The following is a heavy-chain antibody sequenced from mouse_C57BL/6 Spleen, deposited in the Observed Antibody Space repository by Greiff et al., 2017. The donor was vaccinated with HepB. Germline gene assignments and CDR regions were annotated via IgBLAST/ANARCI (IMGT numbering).Heavy chain of an antibody. Sequence: EVKLQESGPGLVKPSQSLSLTCSVTGYSITSGYYWNWIRQFPGNKLEWMGYISYDGSNNYNPSLKNRISITRDTSKNQFFLKLNAVTTEDTATYYCAREGYGSSYDDWGQGTTLTVSS. CDR1: GYSITSGYY. J-gene: IGHJ2*01. D-gene: IGHD1-1*01. CDR2: ISYDGSN. CDR3: AREGYGSSYDD. V-gene: IGHV3-6*01.